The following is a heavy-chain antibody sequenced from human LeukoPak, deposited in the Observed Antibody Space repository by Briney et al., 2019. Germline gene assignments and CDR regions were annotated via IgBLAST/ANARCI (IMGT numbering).Heavy chain of an antibody. Sequence: SETLSLTCAVYGGSFSGYYWSWIRQPPGKGLEWIGEINHSGSTNYNPSLKSRVTISVDTSKNQFSLKLSSVTAADTAVYYCARDHSYGYDYWGQGTLVVVSS. CDR3: ARDHSYGYDY. V-gene: IGHV4-34*01. J-gene: IGHJ4*02. CDR2: INHSGST. CDR1: GGSFSGYY. D-gene: IGHD5-18*01.